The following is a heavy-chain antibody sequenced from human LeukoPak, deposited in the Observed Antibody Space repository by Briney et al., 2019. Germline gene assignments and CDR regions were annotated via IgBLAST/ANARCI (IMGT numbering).Heavy chain of an antibody. CDR1: GGSFSGYY. Sequence: PSETLSLTCAAYGGSFSGYYWSWIRQPPGKGLEWIGEINHSGSTNYNPSLKSRVTISVDTSKNQFSLKLSSVTAADTAVYYCARGRGYYDSSGYYSLNYYYYYMDVWGKGTTVTVSS. D-gene: IGHD3-22*01. CDR3: ARGRGYYDSSGYYSLNYYYYYMDV. CDR2: INHSGST. V-gene: IGHV4-34*01. J-gene: IGHJ6*03.